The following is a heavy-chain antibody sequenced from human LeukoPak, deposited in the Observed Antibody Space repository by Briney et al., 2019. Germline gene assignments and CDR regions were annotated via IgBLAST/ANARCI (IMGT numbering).Heavy chain of an antibody. CDR1: GYTFTSYD. V-gene: IGHV1-8*01. CDR3: ARRRGYYYYYGMGV. CDR2: MNPNSGNT. D-gene: IGHD3-10*01. Sequence: ASVKVSCKASGYTFTSYDINWVRQATGQGLEWMGWMNPNSGNTGYAQKFQGRVTMTRNTSISTAYMELSSLRSEDTAVYYCARRRGYYYYYGMGVWGQGTTVTVSS. J-gene: IGHJ6*02.